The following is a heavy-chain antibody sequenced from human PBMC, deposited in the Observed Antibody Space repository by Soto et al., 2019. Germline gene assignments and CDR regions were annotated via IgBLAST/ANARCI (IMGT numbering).Heavy chain of an antibody. CDR1: GVSVSSPTHY. V-gene: IGHV4-61*01. J-gene: IGHJ5*02. D-gene: IGHD2-15*01. CDR3: ARSFRRWT. Sequence: QVQLQESGPGLVKPSETLTLTCAVSGVSVSSPTHYWSWIRQPPGKGLEWIGYVHYTGSTVYNPSLTGRVTISLDTSKNQISLSLNSVTAADTAIYSCARSFRRWTWGQGTLVTVSS. CDR2: VHYTGST.